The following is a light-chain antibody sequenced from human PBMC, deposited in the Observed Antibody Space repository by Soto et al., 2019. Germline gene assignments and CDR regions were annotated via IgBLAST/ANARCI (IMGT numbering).Light chain of an antibody. CDR1: QGISNY. V-gene: IGKV1-27*01. CDR3: QKYNSAPLT. CDR2: AAS. J-gene: IGKJ4*01. Sequence: DIQMTQSPSSLSASVGGRVTITCRASQGISNYLAWYQQKPGKVPKLLICAASTLQSGVPSRFSGSGSGTDVTLSISGLQPEDVATYYCQKYNSAPLTFGGGTKVEIK.